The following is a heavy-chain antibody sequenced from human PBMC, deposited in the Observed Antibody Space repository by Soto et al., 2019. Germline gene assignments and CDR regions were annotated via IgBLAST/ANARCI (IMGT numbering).Heavy chain of an antibody. V-gene: IGHV1-69*02. CDR2: IIPILGIA. CDR3: AMEYCSSTSCYRDY. Sequence: QVQLVQSGAEVKKPGSSVKVSCKASGGTFSSYTISWVRQAPGQGLEWMGRIIPILGIANYAQKFQGRVKIPADKATSTAYMELSSLRSEDTAVYYCAMEYCSSTSCYRDYWGQGTLVTVSS. J-gene: IGHJ4*02. CDR1: GGTFSSYT. D-gene: IGHD2-2*02.